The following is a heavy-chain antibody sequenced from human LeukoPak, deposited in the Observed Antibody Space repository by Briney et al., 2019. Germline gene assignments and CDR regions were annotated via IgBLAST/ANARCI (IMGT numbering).Heavy chain of an antibody. CDR2: FDPEDGET. J-gene: IGHJ5*02. CDR3: ATARVNSVGNVWFDP. CDR1: GYTLTELS. Sequence: GASVKVSCKASGYTLTELSMHWVRQAPGKGLEWMGGFDPEDGETIYAQKFQGRVTMTEYTSTDTAYMELSSLRSEDTAVYYCATARVNSVGNVWFDPWGQGTLVTVSS. V-gene: IGHV1-24*01. D-gene: IGHD3-10*01.